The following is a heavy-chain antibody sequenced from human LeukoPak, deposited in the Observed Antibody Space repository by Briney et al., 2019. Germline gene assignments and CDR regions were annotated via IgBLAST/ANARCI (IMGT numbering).Heavy chain of an antibody. CDR3: ARTALYSSSRADFDY. V-gene: IGHV4-4*08. J-gene: IGHJ4*02. CDR2: IYTSGST. D-gene: IGHD6-6*01. CDR1: GGSISSHY. Sequence: PSETLSLTCTVSGGSISSHYWSWIRQPPGKGLEWIGYIYTSGSTNYNPSLKSRVTISVDTSKNQFSLKLSSVTAADTAVYYCARTALYSSSRADFDYWGQGTLVTVSS.